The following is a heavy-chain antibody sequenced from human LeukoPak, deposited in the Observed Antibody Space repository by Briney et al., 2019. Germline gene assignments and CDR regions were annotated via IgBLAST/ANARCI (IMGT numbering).Heavy chain of an antibody. CDR3: ARARGTVTTSAFDI. Sequence: ASVKVSCKASGYTFTGDYMHWVRQAPEQGLEWMGWINPNSGGTNYAQKFQGRVTMTRDTSISTAYMELSRLRSDDTAVYYCARARGTVTTSAFDIWGQGTMVTVSS. CDR1: GYTFTGDY. CDR2: INPNSGGT. D-gene: IGHD4-17*01. V-gene: IGHV1-2*02. J-gene: IGHJ3*02.